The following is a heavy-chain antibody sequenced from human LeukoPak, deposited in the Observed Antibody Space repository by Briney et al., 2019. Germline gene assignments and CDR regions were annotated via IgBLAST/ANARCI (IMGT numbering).Heavy chain of an antibody. V-gene: IGHV3-23*01. CDR1: GFTFGSYA. D-gene: IGHD2-15*01. CDR3: AKGNTGSAYSAVDH. J-gene: IGHJ4*02. Sequence: GGSLRLSCAASGFTFGSYALSWVRQAPGKGLEWVLTVSGSGDATYYADSVKGRFTVSRDDSKNTLHLQMDSLRAEDTALYYCAKGNTGSAYSAVDHWGQGTLDTVSS. CDR2: VSGSGDAT.